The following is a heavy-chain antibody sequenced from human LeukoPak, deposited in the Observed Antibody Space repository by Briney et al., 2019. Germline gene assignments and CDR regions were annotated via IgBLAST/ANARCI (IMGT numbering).Heavy chain of an antibody. D-gene: IGHD3-22*01. CDR1: GGSISSYY. CDR3: ARHGSDYYDSSGYYGV. CDR2: IYYSGST. Sequence: PSETLSLTCTVSGGSISSYYWSWIRQPPGKGLEWIGYIYYSGSTNYNPSLKSRVTISVDTSKNQLSLKLSSVTAADTAVYYCARHGSDYYDSSGYYGVWGQGTLVTVSS. V-gene: IGHV4-59*08. J-gene: IGHJ4*02.